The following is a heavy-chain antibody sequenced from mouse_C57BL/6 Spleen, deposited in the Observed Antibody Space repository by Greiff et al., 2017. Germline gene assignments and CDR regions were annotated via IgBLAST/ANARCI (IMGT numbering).Heavy chain of an antibody. J-gene: IGHJ2*01. CDR2: ISYDGSN. CDR3: ARFTTGGFDY. D-gene: IGHD4-1*01. CDR1: GYSITSGYY. V-gene: IGHV3-6*01. Sequence: EVKLMESGPGLVKPSQSLSLTCSVTGYSITSGYYWNWIRQFPGNKLEWMGYISYDGSNNYNPSLKNRISITRDTSKNQFFLKLNSVTTEDTATYYCARFTTGGFDYWGQGTTLTVSS.